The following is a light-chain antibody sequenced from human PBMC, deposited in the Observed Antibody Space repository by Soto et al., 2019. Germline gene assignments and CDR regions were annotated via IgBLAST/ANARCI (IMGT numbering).Light chain of an antibody. J-gene: IGLJ1*01. CDR2: RNN. CDR1: SSNIGSNY. Sequence: QSVLTQPLSASGTPGQRVTISCSGSSSNIGSNYVYWYQQLPGTAPKLLIYRNNQRPSGVPDRFSGSKSGTSASLAISGLRSEDEADYYCAAWDDSLSGDVFGTGTKLTVL. CDR3: AAWDDSLSGDV. V-gene: IGLV1-47*01.